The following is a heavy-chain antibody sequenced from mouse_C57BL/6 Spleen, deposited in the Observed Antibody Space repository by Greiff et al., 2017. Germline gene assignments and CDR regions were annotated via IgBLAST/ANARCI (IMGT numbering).Heavy chain of an antibody. CDR3: ASVIYYASDGYFDD. D-gene: IGHD2-1*01. J-gene: IGHJ2*01. V-gene: IGHV14-2*01. CDR2: IDPEDGET. Sequence: VQLQQSGAELVKPGASVKLSCTASGFNIKDYYMHWVKQRTEQGLEWIGRIDPEDGETKYAPQFQGKATITADTSSNTAYLPLRSLTSEATAVYYVASVIYYASDGYFDDWGQGTTLTVSS. CDR1: GFNIKDYY.